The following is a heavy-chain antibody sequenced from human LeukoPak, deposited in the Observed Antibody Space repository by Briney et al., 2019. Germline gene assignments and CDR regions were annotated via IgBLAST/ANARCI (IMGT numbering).Heavy chain of an antibody. CDR3: AKGLFSSGWSGGYFDS. J-gene: IGHJ4*01. Sequence: GVSLRLSCAASGFTFSSSAMSWVRQAPGKGLEWVSGVSGGGSSTYYADSVKGRFTISRDNSRNTLYLQMNSLRAEDTAMYYCAKGLFSSGWSGGYFDSWGQEPWSPSPQ. CDR2: VSGGGSST. V-gene: IGHV3-23*01. D-gene: IGHD6-19*01. CDR1: GFTFSSSA.